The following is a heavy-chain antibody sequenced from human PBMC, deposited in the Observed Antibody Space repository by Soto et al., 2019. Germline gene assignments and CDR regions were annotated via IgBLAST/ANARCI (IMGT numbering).Heavy chain of an antibody. CDR1: GGTFSSYA. Sequence: SVKVSCKASGGTFSSYAISWVRQAPGQGXEWMGGIIPIVGTANYAQKFQGRVTITADESTSTAYMELSSLRSEDTAVYYCARTPRTRCSSTSCSGGFDYWGQGTLVTVSS. CDR2: IIPIVGTA. D-gene: IGHD2-2*01. V-gene: IGHV1-69*13. CDR3: ARTPRTRCSSTSCSGGFDY. J-gene: IGHJ4*02.